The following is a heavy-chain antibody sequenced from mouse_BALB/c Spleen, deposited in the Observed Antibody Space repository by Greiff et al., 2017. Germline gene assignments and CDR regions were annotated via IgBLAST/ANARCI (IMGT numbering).Heavy chain of an antibody. CDR2: IWAGGST. V-gene: IGHV2-9*02. CDR3: AREGHAMDY. CDR1: GFSLTSYG. J-gene: IGHJ4*01. Sequence: VQLQESGPGLVAPSQSLSITCTVSGFSLTSYGVHWVRQPPGKGLEWLGVIWAGGSTNYNSALMSRLSISKDNSKSQVFLKMNSLQANDTAIYYCAREGHAMDYWGQGTSVTVSS. D-gene: IGHD3-3*01.